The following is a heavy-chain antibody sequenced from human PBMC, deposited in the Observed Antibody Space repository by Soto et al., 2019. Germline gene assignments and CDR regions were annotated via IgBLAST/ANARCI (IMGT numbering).Heavy chain of an antibody. J-gene: IGHJ4*02. CDR3: SRAVGGFTYGYPDY. D-gene: IGHD5-18*01. Sequence: LVNPTQTLTLTCTFSGFSLSTAGMCVSWIRQPPGKALEWLALIDWADDKYYSTSLKTRLTISKDTSKNQEVLTMTNVEPVDSATYFCSRAVGGFTYGYPDYWGQGTLVTVS. V-gene: IGHV2-70*01. CDR1: GFSLSTAGMC. CDR2: IDWADDK.